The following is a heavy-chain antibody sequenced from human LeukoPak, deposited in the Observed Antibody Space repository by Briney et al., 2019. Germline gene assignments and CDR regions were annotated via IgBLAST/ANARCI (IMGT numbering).Heavy chain of an antibody. D-gene: IGHD1-1*01. CDR1: GYALSESS. J-gene: IGHJ4*02. CDR3: ATGRPGSLLDY. V-gene: IGHV1-24*01. Sequence: ASVKVSCKVSGYALSESSMHWVRQAPGKGLEWMGGFDPEDGERVYAQMLQGRVTMTEDTSTVTAYMELSSLRSEDTAVYFCATGRPGSLLDYWGQGTVVTVSS. CDR2: FDPEDGER.